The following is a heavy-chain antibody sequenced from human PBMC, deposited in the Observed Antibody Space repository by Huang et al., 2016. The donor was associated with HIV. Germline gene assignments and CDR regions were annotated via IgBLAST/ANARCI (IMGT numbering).Heavy chain of an antibody. CDR2: VNHRGST. Sequence: QVQLQQWGAGLLKPSETLSLTCAVYGVSFSGYYWRWIRQSPGKGLEWIGEVNHRGSTNYNPSLKSRLTISVDTSKNQFSLKLSSVTAADTAVYYCARERMMSWLDDHDAFDIWGQGTMVTVSS. CDR3: ARERMMSWLDDHDAFDI. V-gene: IGHV4-34*01. J-gene: IGHJ3*02. CDR1: GVSFSGYY. D-gene: IGHD1-1*01.